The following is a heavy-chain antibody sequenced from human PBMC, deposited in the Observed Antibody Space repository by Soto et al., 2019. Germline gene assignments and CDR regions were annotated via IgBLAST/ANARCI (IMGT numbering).Heavy chain of an antibody. V-gene: IGHV2-5*02. Sequence: QITLNESGPTVVRPTETLTLTCRFSGFSLTTSGVGVGWIRQSPGKAPEWLALIYWDDDKRYSASLKSRLTITKDTSKNQVVLTVSDLDPTDTDTYYCAHRVLRTVFGLVTTTAIYFDFWGQGNPVAVSS. CDR2: IYWDDDK. CDR3: AHRVLRTVFGLVTTTAIYFDF. D-gene: IGHD3-3*01. CDR1: GFSLTTSGVG. J-gene: IGHJ4*02.